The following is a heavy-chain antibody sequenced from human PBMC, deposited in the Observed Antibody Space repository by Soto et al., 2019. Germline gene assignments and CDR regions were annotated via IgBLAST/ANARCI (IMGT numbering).Heavy chain of an antibody. Sequence: VQLVESGGGLIQPGGSLRLCCAASGFSVSSSYMNWGRQAPGKGLEWVSVIYSGGRTDYADFVKGRFTISRDNSKNTLYLQMNSLRAEDTAVYYCARTKRGFVPFDYWGQGTLVTVSS. CDR1: GFSVSSSY. CDR2: IYSGGRT. V-gene: IGHV3-53*01. J-gene: IGHJ4*02. CDR3: ARTKRGFVPFDY. D-gene: IGHD3-10*02.